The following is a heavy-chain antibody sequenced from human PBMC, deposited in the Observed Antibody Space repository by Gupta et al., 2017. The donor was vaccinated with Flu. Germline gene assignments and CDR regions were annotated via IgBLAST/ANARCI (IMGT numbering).Heavy chain of an antibody. V-gene: IGHV1-18*01. CDR3: AITNGGTDNFDY. J-gene: IGHJ4*02. D-gene: IGHD2-8*01. Sequence: TFTSYGISWVRQAPGQGLEWMGWISAYNGNTNYAQKLQGRVTMTTDTSTSTAYMELRSLRSDDTAVYYCAITNGGTDNFDYWGQGTLVTVSS. CDR2: ISAYNGNT. CDR1: TFTSYG.